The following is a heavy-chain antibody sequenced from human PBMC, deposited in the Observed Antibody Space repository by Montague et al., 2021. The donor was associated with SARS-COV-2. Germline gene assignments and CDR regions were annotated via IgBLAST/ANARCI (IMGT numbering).Heavy chain of an antibody. Sequence: SETLSLTCTVSGDSTSCPNCYWGWIRQAPGKGLDWIGTIYNSGTTYYNPSLKSRLTISIDTSKNQFSLKLTSVTAADTAVYYCARHRNYGDHSLDNWFHPGGQGTQVTVSS. V-gene: IGHV4-39*01. CDR3: ARHRNYGDHSLDNWFHP. CDR2: IYNSGTT. CDR1: GDSTSCPNCY. J-gene: IGHJ5*02. D-gene: IGHD4-17*01.